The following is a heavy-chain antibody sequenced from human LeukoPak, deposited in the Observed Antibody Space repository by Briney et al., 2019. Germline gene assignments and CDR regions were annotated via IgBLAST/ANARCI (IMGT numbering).Heavy chain of an antibody. J-gene: IGHJ4*02. CDR2: IGSSSSYI. V-gene: IGHV3-21*01. CDR3: ASLNYYDSSGPQAN. Sequence: PGGSLRLSCAASGFTFSSYSMNWVRQAPGKGLEWVSSIGSSSSYIYYADSVKGRFTISRDNAKNSLYLQMNSLRAEDTAVYYCASLNYYDSSGPQANWGQGTLATVSS. CDR1: GFTFSSYS. D-gene: IGHD3-22*01.